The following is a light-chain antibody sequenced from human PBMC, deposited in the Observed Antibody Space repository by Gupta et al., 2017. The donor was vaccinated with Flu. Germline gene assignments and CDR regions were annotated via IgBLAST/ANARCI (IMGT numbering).Light chain of an antibody. CDR1: CSDVGGYEY. V-gene: IGLV2-11*03. CDR2: DVR. Sequence: SAAISSTGTCSDVGGYEYVSWYQQHPDKAPNLMMYDVRKRPSGVPDRFSGSKSANKASLTISGLQAEDEADYYCSSYEGSDNVLFGGGTKVTVL. J-gene: IGLJ3*02. CDR3: SSYEGSDNVL.